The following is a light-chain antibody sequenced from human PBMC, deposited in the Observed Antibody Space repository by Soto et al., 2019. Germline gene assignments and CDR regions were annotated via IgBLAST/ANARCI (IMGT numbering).Light chain of an antibody. J-gene: IGKJ4*01. Sequence: QIAQSPSTLSASVGDRVNIPCRASQSISSWLAWYQQKPRKAPKLLIYDASSLESRVPSRFSGSGSGTEFTLTTSSLQPDDFATYYCQQANSLPFTFGGGTKVDIK. V-gene: IGKV1-5*01. CDR3: QQANSLPFT. CDR2: DAS. CDR1: QSISSW.